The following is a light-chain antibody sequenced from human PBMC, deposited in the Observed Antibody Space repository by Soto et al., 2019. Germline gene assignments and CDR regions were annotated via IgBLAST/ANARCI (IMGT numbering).Light chain of an antibody. Sequence: QSVLTQPASVSGSPGQSINISCTGTSSDVGGYSYVSWYQQHPGKTPKLMIYEVSNRPSGVSHRFSGSKSGNTASLTISGLQTEDEADYYCSSFSSVTREVFGGGTKLTVL. J-gene: IGLJ2*01. V-gene: IGLV2-14*01. CDR3: SSFSSVTREV. CDR1: SSDVGGYSY. CDR2: EVS.